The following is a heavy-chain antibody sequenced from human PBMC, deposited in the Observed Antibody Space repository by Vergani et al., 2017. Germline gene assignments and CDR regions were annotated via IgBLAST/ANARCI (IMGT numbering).Heavy chain of an antibody. CDR3: ARDLRLLYNRFDP. V-gene: IGHV3-33*01. CDR2: TWYVGNNK. J-gene: IGHJ5*02. D-gene: IGHD1-14*01. Sequence: QVQLVESGGGVVQPGRSLRLSCAASGFTFNQYGMHWVRQAPGKGLEWVAVTWYVGNNKQYADSVKGRFTISRDNSKGTMYLQMNSLRDEDTGVYYCARDLRLLYNRFDPWGQGTLVTVSS. CDR1: GFTFNQYG.